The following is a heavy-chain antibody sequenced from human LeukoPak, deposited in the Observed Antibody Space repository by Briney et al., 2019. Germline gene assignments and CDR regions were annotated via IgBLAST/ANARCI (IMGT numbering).Heavy chain of an antibody. J-gene: IGHJ4*02. CDR2: IHPRRGDT. D-gene: IGHD3-10*01. Sequence: ASVKVSCKTSGYCFTAFYIHWVRQAPGQGLEWMGWIHPRRGDTNYAQKFQGRVTMTRDTSISTAYLDLSSLRSDDTAVYYCASDGDYGTGSYYRGCIDSWGQGTPVTVSP. CDR1: GYCFTAFY. CDR3: ASDGDYGTGSYYRGCIDS. V-gene: IGHV1-2*02.